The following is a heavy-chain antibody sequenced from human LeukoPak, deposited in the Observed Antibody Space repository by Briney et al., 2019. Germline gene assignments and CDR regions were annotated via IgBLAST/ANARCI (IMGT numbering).Heavy chain of an antibody. CDR1: GYTLTELS. D-gene: IGHD6-13*01. CDR2: FDPEDGET. J-gene: IGHJ4*02. V-gene: IGHV1-24*01. Sequence: GASVKVSCKVSGYTLTELSMHWVRQAPGKGLEWMGGFDPEDGETIYAQKFQGRVTMTEDTSTDTAYMELSSLRSEDTAVYYCARGGVFWGAAAGKYYFDYWGQGTLVTVSS. CDR3: ARGGVFWGAAAGKYYFDY.